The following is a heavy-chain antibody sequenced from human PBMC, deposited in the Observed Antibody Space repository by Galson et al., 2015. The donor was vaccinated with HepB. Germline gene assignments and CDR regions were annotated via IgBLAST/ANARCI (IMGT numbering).Heavy chain of an antibody. D-gene: IGHD3-22*01. Sequence: SVKVSCKASGYTFTSYDINWVRQATGQGLEWMGWMNPNSGNTGYAQKFQGRVTMTRNTSISTAYMELSSLRSEDTAVYYCARAGPWYYDSSGYYYYPRWDYWGQGTLVTVSS. CDR2: MNPNSGNT. CDR1: GYTFTSYD. CDR3: ARAGPWYYDSSGYYYYPRWDY. J-gene: IGHJ4*02. V-gene: IGHV1-8*01.